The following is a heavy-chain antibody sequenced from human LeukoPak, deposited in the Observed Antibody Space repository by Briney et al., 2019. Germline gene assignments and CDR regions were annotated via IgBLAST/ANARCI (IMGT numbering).Heavy chain of an antibody. CDR1: GYTFTSYG. CDR3: ARGQYYYGSGSYYALDY. J-gene: IGHJ4*02. V-gene: IGHV1-18*01. D-gene: IGHD3-10*01. Sequence: ASVKVSCKASGYTFTSYGISWVRQAPGQGLEWMGWISAYNGNTNYAQKLQGRVTMTTDTSTSTAYMELRSLRSDDTAVYYCARGQYYYGSGSYYALDYWGQGTLVTASS. CDR2: ISAYNGNT.